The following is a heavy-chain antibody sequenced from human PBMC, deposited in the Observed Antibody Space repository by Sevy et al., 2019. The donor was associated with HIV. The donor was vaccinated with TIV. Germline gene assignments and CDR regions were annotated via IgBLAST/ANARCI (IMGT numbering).Heavy chain of an antibody. CDR3: ARYLINRAGYGMDV. Sequence: ASVKVSCKASGYTFTSYDINWVRQATGQGLEWMGWMNPNSGNTGYAQKFQGRVTMTRNTSISTAYMELSSLRSEDTAVYYYARYLINRAGYGMDVWGQGTTVTVSS. J-gene: IGHJ6*02. D-gene: IGHD6-19*01. CDR1: GYTFTSYD. CDR2: MNPNSGNT. V-gene: IGHV1-8*01.